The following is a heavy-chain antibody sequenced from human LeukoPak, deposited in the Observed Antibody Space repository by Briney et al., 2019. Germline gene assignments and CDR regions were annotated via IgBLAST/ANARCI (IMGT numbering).Heavy chain of an antibody. CDR1: GGSISSGGYS. J-gene: IGHJ2*01. D-gene: IGHD2-15*01. Sequence: PSETLSLTCAVSGGSISSGGYSWSWIRQPLGKGLEWIGYIYHSGSTYCNPSLKSRVTISVDRSKNQFSLKLSSVTAADTAVYYCARVGPPGAATANWYFDLWGRGTLVTVSS. V-gene: IGHV4-30-2*01. CDR2: IYHSGST. CDR3: ARVGPPGAATANWYFDL.